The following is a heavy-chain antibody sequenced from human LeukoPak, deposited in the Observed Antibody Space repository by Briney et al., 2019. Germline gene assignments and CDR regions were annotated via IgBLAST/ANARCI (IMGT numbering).Heavy chain of an antibody. Sequence: PSETLSLTCAVYGGSFSGYYWSWIRQPPGKGLEWIGEINHSGSTNYNPSLKSRVTISVDTSKNQISLKLSSVTAADTAVYYCARHEDGTTLDYWGQGTLVTVSS. CDR3: ARHEDGTTLDY. CDR2: INHSGST. V-gene: IGHV4-34*01. D-gene: IGHD1-7*01. J-gene: IGHJ4*02. CDR1: GGSFSGYY.